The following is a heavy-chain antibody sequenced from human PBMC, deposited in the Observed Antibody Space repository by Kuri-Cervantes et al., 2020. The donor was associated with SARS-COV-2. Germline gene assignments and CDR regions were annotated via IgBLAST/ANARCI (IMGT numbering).Heavy chain of an antibody. D-gene: IGHD1-26*01. J-gene: IGHJ4*02. CDR3: ARSQGEWDLLVPIAY. CDR1: GFTFSSYW. V-gene: IGHV3-23*01. CDR2: IDDSGVNT. Sequence: GESLKISCAASGFTFSSYWMHWVRQAPGRGLEWVSIIDDSGVNTYYADSVKGRFTISRDNSKNTLYLQMNNLRADDTAVYYCARSQGEWDLLVPIAYWGRGTLVTVSS.